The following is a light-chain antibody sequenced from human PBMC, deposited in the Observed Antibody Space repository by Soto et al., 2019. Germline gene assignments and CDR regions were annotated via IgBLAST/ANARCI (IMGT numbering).Light chain of an antibody. V-gene: IGKV1-5*03. CDR3: QQYDDFAPYS. CDR1: QSISSL. J-gene: IGKJ2*03. CDR2: KAS. Sequence: DIQMTQSPSTLSASVGDRVTITCRASQSISSLLAWYQQKPGKAPNLLIYKASILESGVPSRFSGSGSGTEFTLTISSLQPDDLATYFCQQYDDFAPYSFGQGTKLEI.